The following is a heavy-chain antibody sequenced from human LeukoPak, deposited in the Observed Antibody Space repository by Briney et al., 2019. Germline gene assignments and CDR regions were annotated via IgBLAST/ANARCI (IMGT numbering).Heavy chain of an antibody. Sequence: SVKVSCKASGGTFSSYAISWVRQAPGQGLEWMGGIIPIFGTANYAQKFQGRVTITRDTSASTAYMELSSLRSEDMAVYYCARDPAAGTLDYWGQGTLVTVSS. CDR2: IIPIFGTA. CDR3: ARDPAAGTLDY. J-gene: IGHJ4*02. V-gene: IGHV1-69*05. D-gene: IGHD6-13*01. CDR1: GGTFSSYA.